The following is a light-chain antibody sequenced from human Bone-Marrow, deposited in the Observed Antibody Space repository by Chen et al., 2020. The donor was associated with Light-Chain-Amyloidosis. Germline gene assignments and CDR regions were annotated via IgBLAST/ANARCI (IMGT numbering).Light chain of an antibody. CDR3: SSFTSGSSYV. CDR1: SGDVGTYNY. Sequence: QSALTQPASVSGSPGQSITISCTGTSGDVGTYNYVSWYQQPQGKAPKVMIYAVSNRPSGVSNRFSDSKSGNPASLTISGLQAEDEADYYCSSFTSGSSYVFGPGTKVTGL. V-gene: IGLV2-14*01. CDR2: AVS. J-gene: IGLJ1*01.